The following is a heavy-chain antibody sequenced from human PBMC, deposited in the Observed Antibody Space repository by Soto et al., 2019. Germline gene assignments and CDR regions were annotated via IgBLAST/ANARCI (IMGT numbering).Heavy chain of an antibody. CDR2: IWYDGSNK. V-gene: IGHV3-33*01. J-gene: IGHJ1*01. CDR1: GFTFSSYG. CDR3: ARDPLVAATRAEYFQH. D-gene: IGHD2-15*01. Sequence: QVQLVESGGGVVQPGRSLRLSCAASGFTFSSYGMHWVRQAPGKGLEWVAVIWYDGSNKYYADSVKGPFTISRDNSKNTLYLQMNSLRAEDTAVYYCARDPLVAATRAEYFQHWGQGTLVTVSS.